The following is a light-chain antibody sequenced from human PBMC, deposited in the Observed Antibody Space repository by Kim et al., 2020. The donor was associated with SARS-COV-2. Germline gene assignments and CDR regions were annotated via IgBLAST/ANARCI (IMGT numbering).Light chain of an antibody. CDR2: QDS. V-gene: IGLV3-1*01. Sequence: SYELTQPPSVSVSPGQTASITCSGDKLGDKYACWYQQKPGQSPVLVIYQDSKRPSGIPERFSGSNSGNTATLTISGTQAMDEADYYCQAWDSSTSHWFGGGTQLTVL. J-gene: IGLJ3*02. CDR3: QAWDSSTSHW. CDR1: KLGDKY.